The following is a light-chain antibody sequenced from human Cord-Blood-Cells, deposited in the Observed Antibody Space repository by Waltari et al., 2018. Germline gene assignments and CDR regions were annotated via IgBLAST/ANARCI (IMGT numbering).Light chain of an antibody. J-gene: IGKJ1*01. V-gene: IGKV3-11*01. CDR2: DAS. CDR1: QSVSSY. CDR3: QQRSNWQT. Sequence: EIVLTQSPATLSLSPGERATLSCRASQSVSSYLALYQQKPGKAPGLLIYDASNRATGIPARFSGSGSGTDFTLTISSLEPEDFAVYYCQQRSNWQTFGQGTKVEIK.